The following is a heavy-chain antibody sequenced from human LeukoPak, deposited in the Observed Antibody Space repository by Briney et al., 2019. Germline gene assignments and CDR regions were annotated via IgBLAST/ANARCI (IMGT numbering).Heavy chain of an antibody. V-gene: IGHV4-59*01. CDR2: LYYSVNT. J-gene: IGHJ5*02. Sequence: SETLSLTCTVSGDSISSSYWSWIRQPPGKGLEWIGYLYYSVNTNYSPSLRGRVTISLDTSKKQLSLNLTSVTTADTAVYYCARGGGRNWFDPWGQGTLVTVSS. CDR3: ARGGGRNWFDP. D-gene: IGHD2-15*01. CDR1: GDSISSSY.